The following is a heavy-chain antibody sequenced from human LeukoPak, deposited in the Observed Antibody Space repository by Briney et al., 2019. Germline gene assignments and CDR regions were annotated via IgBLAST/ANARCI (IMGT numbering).Heavy chain of an antibody. CDR1: GGSISSSSYY. Sequence: SETLSLTCTVSGGSISSSSYYWGWIRQPPGKGLEWIGSIYHSGSTYYNPSLKSRVTISVDTSKNQFSLKLSSVTAADTAVYYCARGVAGSSKFHFSYYFGYWGQGTLVTVSS. CDR3: ARGVAGSSKFHFSYYFGY. D-gene: IGHD2-15*01. J-gene: IGHJ4*02. V-gene: IGHV4-39*07. CDR2: IYHSGST.